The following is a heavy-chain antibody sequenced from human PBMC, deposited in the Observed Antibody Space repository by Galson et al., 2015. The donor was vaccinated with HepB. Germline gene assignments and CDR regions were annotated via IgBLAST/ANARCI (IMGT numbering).Heavy chain of an antibody. CDR2: INAGNGNT. J-gene: IGHJ3*02. Sequence: SVKVSCKASGYTFTSYAMHWVRQAPGQRLEWMGWINAGNGNTKYSQKFQGRVTITRDTSASTAYMELSSLRSEDTAVYYCASGDYYDSSGAPRGAFDIRGQGTMVTVSS. V-gene: IGHV1-3*01. CDR1: GYTFTSYA. CDR3: ASGDYYDSSGAPRGAFDI. D-gene: IGHD3-22*01.